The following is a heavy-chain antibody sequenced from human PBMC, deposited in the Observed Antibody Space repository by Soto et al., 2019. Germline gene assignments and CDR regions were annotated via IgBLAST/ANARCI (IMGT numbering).Heavy chain of an antibody. CDR1: GDSISSGDYY. Sequence: KASETLSLTCTVSGDSISSGDYYWSWIRQPPGKGLEWIGYIYYSGSTYYNPSLKSRVIISVDTSKNQFSLKLSSVTAADTAVYYCARDRGVGATTDYWGQGTLVTVSS. D-gene: IGHD1-26*01. CDR3: ARDRGVGATTDY. V-gene: IGHV4-30-4*01. J-gene: IGHJ4*02. CDR2: IYYSGST.